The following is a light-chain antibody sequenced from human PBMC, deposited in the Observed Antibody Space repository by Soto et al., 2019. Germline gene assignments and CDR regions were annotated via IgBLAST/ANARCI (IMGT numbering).Light chain of an antibody. J-gene: IGKJ1*01. CDR1: QSLTNS. CDR2: DTS. CDR3: QHYNSYSEA. Sequence: EIVMTQSPTTLSVSPGERATLSCRASQSLTNSFIAWYQQKPGQAPRLLIYDTSSRATGIPDRFSGSGSGTDFTLTISSLQPDDFATYYCQHYNSYSEAFGQGTKVDI. V-gene: IGKV3D-15*01.